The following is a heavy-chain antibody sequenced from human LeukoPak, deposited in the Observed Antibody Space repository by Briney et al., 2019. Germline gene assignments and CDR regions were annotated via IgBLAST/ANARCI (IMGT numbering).Heavy chain of an antibody. CDR2: ISCDGSNK. Sequence: GGSLRLSCAASGFTFSSYAMHWVRQAPGKGLEWVAVISCDGSNKYYADSVKGRFTISRDNSKNTLYLQMNSLRAEDTAVYYCAREVVVAGKIFDYWGQGTLVTVSS. V-gene: IGHV3-30*04. CDR3: AREVVVAGKIFDY. CDR1: GFTFSSYA. D-gene: IGHD2-15*01. J-gene: IGHJ4*02.